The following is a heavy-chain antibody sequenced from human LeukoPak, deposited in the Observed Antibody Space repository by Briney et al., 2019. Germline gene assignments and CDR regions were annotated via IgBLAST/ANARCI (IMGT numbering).Heavy chain of an antibody. CDR2: ISGSGGST. CDR1: GFTFSSYA. J-gene: IGHJ4*02. Sequence: GGSLRLSCAASGFTFSSYAMSWVRQAPGKGLEWVSAISGSGGSTYYADSVKGRFIISRDNAKYSVDLQMNSLRAEDTAVYYCARDVDDSGYYSRYYFDYWGQGTPVTVSS. D-gene: IGHD3-22*01. V-gene: IGHV3-23*01. CDR3: ARDVDDSGYYSRYYFDY.